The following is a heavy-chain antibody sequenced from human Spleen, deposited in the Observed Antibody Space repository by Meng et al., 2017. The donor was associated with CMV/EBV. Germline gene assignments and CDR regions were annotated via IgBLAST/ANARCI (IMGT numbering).Heavy chain of an antibody. J-gene: IGHJ4*02. CDR3: ASLSAAASLY. D-gene: IGHD6-13*01. Sequence: LTCTFSGCSVSSPTYYWGWLRQPPGKGLEWIAYIYYSGSTSYNPSLKSRVTISVDASKNQFSLRLTSVTAADSAVYYCASLSAAASLYWGQGTLVTVSS. CDR1: GCSVSSPTYY. CDR2: IYYSGST. V-gene: IGHV4-61*01.